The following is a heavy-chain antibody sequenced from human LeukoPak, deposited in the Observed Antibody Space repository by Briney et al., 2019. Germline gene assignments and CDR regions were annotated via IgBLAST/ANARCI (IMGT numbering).Heavy chain of an antibody. CDR3: ASSYCSGGSCYSGAYYYGMDV. V-gene: IGHV1-69*04. J-gene: IGHJ6*02. D-gene: IGHD2-15*01. CDR1: GGTFSSYA. CDR2: IIPILGIA. Sequence: SVKVSCEASGGTFSSYAISWVRQAPGQGLEWMGRIIPILGIANDAQNLQGRVTITADNSTSPAYMELSSLRSEDTAVYYCASSYCSGGSCYSGAYYYGMDVWGQGTTVTVSS.